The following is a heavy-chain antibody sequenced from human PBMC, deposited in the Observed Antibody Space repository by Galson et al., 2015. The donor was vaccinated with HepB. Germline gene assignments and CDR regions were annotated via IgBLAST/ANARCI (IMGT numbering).Heavy chain of an antibody. Sequence: SLRLSCAASGFTVSSNYMSWVRRAPGKGLEWVSVIYSGGSTYYADSVKGRFTISRDNSKNTLYLQMNSLRAEDTAVYYCARPVEEAFDIWGQGTMVTVSS. CDR3: ARPVEEAFDI. J-gene: IGHJ3*02. CDR1: GFTVSSNY. V-gene: IGHV3-66*04. CDR2: IYSGGST. D-gene: IGHD5-24*01.